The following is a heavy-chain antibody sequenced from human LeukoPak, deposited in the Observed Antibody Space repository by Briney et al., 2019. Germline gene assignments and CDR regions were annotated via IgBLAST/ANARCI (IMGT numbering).Heavy chain of an antibody. D-gene: IGHD4-23*01. V-gene: IGHV3-48*02. CDR2: ISSSSSTI. J-gene: IGHJ4*02. CDR1: GFTFSSYS. CDR3: ARVQWDYGGKENWDY. Sequence: PGGSLRLSWAASGFTFSSYSMNWVRQAPGKGLEWVSYISSSSSTIYYADSVKGRFTISRDQANNTLYLQMNTLRDEDTAVYYCARVQWDYGGKENWDYWGQGTLVTVSS.